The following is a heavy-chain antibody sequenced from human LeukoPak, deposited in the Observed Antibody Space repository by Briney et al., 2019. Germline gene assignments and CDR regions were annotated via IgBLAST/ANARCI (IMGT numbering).Heavy chain of an antibody. CDR2: MNPYSNST. CDR3: ARAKGKAGRYGMDV. CDR1: GYTFPVYE. Sequence: SVKVSCKASGYTFPVYEIYWVRQASGQGLECMGWMNPYSNSTDSAQKFQGRLTMTSDISISTAYMELSSLRPEDTAVYYCARAKGKAGRYGMDVWGQGTTVIVSS. V-gene: IGHV1-8*01. J-gene: IGHJ6*02.